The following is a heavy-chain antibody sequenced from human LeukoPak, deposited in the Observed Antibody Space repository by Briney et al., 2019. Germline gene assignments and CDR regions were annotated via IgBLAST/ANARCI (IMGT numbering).Heavy chain of an antibody. J-gene: IGHJ6*02. CDR1: GFTFSNSA. D-gene: IGHD6-13*01. CDR2: LSGSGITT. Sequence: QSGGSLRLSCAASGFTFSNSAMSWVRQAPGKGLEWVSTLSGSGITTYYADSVKGRFTISRDNSKNTLYLQMNSLRAEDTAVYYCAKGLDSSSWALYYYYGMDVWGQGTTVTVSS. CDR3: AKGLDSSSWALYYYYGMDV. V-gene: IGHV3-23*01.